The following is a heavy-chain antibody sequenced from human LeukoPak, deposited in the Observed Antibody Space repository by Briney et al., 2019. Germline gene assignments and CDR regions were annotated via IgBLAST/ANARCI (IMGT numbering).Heavy chain of an antibody. CDR3: ARDLRSWFDP. V-gene: IGHV4-38-2*02. J-gene: IGHJ5*02. Sequence: SETLSLTCTVSGYSISSGYYWGWIRQPPGKGLEWIGYIYYSGSTNYNPSLKSRVTISVDTSKNQFSLKLSSVTAADTAVYYCARDLRSWFDPWGQGTLVTVSS. CDR2: IYYSGST. CDR1: GYSISSGYY.